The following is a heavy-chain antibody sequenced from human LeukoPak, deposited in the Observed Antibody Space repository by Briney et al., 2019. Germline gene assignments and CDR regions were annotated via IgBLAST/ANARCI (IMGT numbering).Heavy chain of an antibody. Sequence: EASVKVSCKASGYTFTSYYMHWVRQAPGQGREWMGIINPSGGSTSYAQKFQGRVTMTRDMSTSTVYMELSSLRSEDTAVYYCAILVVTAIGGRLGGDAFDIWGQGTMVTVSS. J-gene: IGHJ3*02. CDR1: GYTFTSYY. CDR3: AILVVTAIGGRLGGDAFDI. CDR2: INPSGGST. D-gene: IGHD2-21*02. V-gene: IGHV1-46*01.